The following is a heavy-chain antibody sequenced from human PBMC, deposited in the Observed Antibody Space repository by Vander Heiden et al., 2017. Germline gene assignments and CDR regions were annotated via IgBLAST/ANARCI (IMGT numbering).Heavy chain of an antibody. V-gene: IGHV3-30-3*01. CDR3: AREWDNSYGYVDEFDY. CDR2: ISYDGSNK. CDR1: GFTFSSYA. J-gene: IGHJ4*02. Sequence: QVQLVESGGGVVQPGRSLRLSCAASGFTFSSYAMHWVRQAPGKGLEWVAVISYDGSNKYYADSVKGRFTISRDNSKNTLYLQMNSLRAEDTAVYYCAREWDNSYGYVDEFDYWGQGTLVTVSS. D-gene: IGHD5-18*01.